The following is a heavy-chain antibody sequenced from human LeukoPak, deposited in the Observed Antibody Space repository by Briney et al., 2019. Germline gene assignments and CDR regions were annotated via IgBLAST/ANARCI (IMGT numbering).Heavy chain of an antibody. D-gene: IGHD3-22*01. CDR3: ARLKFYDSTGYSPGHYMDV. J-gene: IGHJ6*03. V-gene: IGHV4-4*07. CDR2: LDPGVST. Sequence: PSETLSLTCTVSGGPMYSYYWSWIRQTAGKGLEWIGRLDPGVSTSYNPSLKSRVTLSVGTSKNQFVLKLSAVTAADTAVYYCARLKFYDSTGYSPGHYMDVWGKGTTVIVSS. CDR1: GGPMYSYY.